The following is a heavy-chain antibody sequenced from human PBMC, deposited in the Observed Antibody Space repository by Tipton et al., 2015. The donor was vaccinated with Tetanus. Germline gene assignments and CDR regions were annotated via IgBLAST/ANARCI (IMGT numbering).Heavy chain of an antibody. D-gene: IGHD7-27*01. Sequence: QSGAEVKKTGESLKISCQGSGYNFNLYWIAWVRQMPGKSLEWMGIIYPGDSDTTYSPSFQGQVTISADKSISTAYLQWSSLKASDTAVYFCARRLGPYTGDHIWHLDLWGRGTLVTVSS. CDR3: ARRLGPYTGDHIWHLDL. V-gene: IGHV5-51*01. CDR2: IYPGDSDT. CDR1: GYNFNLYW. J-gene: IGHJ2*01.